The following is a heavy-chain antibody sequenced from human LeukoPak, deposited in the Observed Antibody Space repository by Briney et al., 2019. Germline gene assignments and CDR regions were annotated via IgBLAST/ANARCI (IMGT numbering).Heavy chain of an antibody. J-gene: IGHJ4*02. CDR1: GYTFTGYY. CDR3: ARRPPGTSGSYNY. Sequence: ASVKVSCKASGYTFTGYYMHWVRQAPGQGLEWMGWISPNSDGTNYAQKFQGRVTMTTDTSTSTAYMELRSLRSDDTAVYYCARRPPGTSGSYNYWGQGTLVTVSS. CDR2: ISPNSDGT. D-gene: IGHD3-10*01. V-gene: IGHV1-2*02.